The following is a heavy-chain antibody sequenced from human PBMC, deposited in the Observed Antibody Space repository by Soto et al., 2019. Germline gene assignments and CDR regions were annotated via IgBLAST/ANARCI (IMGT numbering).Heavy chain of an antibody. V-gene: IGHV4-34*01. CDR3: ARDKITGLFDY. CDR1: GGSFSGYY. CDR2: INHSGST. Sequence: QVQLQQWGAGLLKPSETLSITCAVYGGSFSGYYWTWIRQPPGTGLEWIGEINHSGSTSYNPSLKSRVTISVDTSKNQFSLKLTSVTAADTAVYYCARDKITGLFDYWGQGSLVPVSS. D-gene: IGHD2-8*02. J-gene: IGHJ4*02.